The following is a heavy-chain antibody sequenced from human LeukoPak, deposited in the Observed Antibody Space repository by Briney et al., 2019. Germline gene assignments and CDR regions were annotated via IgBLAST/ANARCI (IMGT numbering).Heavy chain of an antibody. J-gene: IGHJ4*02. CDR3: SRVDSTGYYRGRGPIDY. CDR1: GYTFTGCY. Sequence: GASVKVSCKTSGYTFTGCYIYWVRQAPGKGLEWMGWINPNSGGTDYPQKFQGRVTMTRDTSISTAYMDLTRLRSDDTAMCYCSRVDSTGYYRGRGPIDYWGQGTLVTVSS. CDR2: INPNSGGT. D-gene: IGHD3-22*01. V-gene: IGHV1-2*02.